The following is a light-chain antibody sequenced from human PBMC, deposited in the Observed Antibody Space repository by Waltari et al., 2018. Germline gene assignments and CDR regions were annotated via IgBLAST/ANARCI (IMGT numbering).Light chain of an antibody. Sequence: IVLTQSPGCMYLSSGESATLSCRTSENVGEYLAWYQQRPGQAPRLLIYGVSTRAAGIPDRFSGRGSGTDFTLTISRLEPEDFAVYYCQLYEQSQWTFGRGTRVEIK. CDR2: GVS. CDR3: QLYEQSQWT. V-gene: IGKV3-20*01. J-gene: IGKJ1*01. CDR1: ENVGEY.